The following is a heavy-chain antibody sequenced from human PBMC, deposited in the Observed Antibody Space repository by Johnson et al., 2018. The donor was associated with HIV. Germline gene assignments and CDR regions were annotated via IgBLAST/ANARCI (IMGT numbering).Heavy chain of an antibody. CDR1: GFTFSNAW. J-gene: IGHJ3*02. CDR3: ARAIDQGYSSGWSSDVYDI. D-gene: IGHD6-19*01. CDR2: INSDGSST. Sequence: EVQLVESGGGLVKPGGSLRLSCAASGFTFSNAWMSWVRQAPGKGLEWVGRINSDGSSTSYADSVKGRFTISRDNAKNTLYLQMNSLRVEDTAVYYCARAIDQGYSSGWSSDVYDIWGQGTMVTVSA. V-gene: IGHV3-74*02.